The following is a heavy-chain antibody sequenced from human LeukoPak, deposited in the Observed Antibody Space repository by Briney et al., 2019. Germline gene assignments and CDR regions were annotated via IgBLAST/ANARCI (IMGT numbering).Heavy chain of an antibody. Sequence: GGSLRLSCAASGFTVSSNYMSWVRQAPGKGLEWVSTISGIRNSTYYADSVKGRFTISRDNSKNTLYLQMNNLRAEDTAVFYCAKDSETYYSDYWGQGTLVTVSS. CDR1: GFTVSSNY. V-gene: IGHV3-23*01. J-gene: IGHJ4*02. D-gene: IGHD3-10*01. CDR3: AKDSETYYSDY. CDR2: ISGIRNST.